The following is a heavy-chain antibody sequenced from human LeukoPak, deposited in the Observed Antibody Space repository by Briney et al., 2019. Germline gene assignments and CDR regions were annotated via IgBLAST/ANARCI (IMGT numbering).Heavy chain of an antibody. D-gene: IGHD2-8*01. J-gene: IGHJ5*02. CDR3: AREVYAGNWFDP. CDR1: GFTFSTCA. CDR2: ISGNGDST. V-gene: IGHV3-64*01. Sequence: GGSLRLSCAASGFTFSTCAMHWVRQAPGKGLEYVAAISGNGDSTYYANSVKGRFTISRDNSKNTLYLQTGSLRPEDMAVYYCAREVYAGNWFDPWGQGTLVTVSS.